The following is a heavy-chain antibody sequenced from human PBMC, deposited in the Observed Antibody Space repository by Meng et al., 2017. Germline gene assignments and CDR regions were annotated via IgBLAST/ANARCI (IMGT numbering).Heavy chain of an antibody. CDR1: GGSVSSGSYY. Sequence: QGQLQESGPGLVRPSETLSLTCTVSGGSVSSGSYYWSWIRQPPGKGLEWIGYIYYSGSTNYNPSLKSRVTISVDTSKNQFSLKLSSVTAADTAVYYCATGAAAADHWGQGTLVTVSS. D-gene: IGHD6-13*01. V-gene: IGHV4-61*01. CDR2: IYYSGST. J-gene: IGHJ4*02. CDR3: ATGAAAADH.